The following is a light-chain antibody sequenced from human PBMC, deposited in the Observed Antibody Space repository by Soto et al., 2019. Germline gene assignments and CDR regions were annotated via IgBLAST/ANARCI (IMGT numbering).Light chain of an antibody. CDR3: SSYAGSNNFGYV. J-gene: IGLJ1*01. CDR2: EVS. V-gene: IGLV2-8*01. CDR1: SSDVGGYNY. Sequence: QSVLTQPPSASGSPGQSVTISCTGTSSDVGGYNYVSWYQQHPGKAPKLMIYEVSKRPSGVPDRFSGSKSSNTASLTVSGLQAEDEADYYCSSYAGSNNFGYVFGTGTKVTVL.